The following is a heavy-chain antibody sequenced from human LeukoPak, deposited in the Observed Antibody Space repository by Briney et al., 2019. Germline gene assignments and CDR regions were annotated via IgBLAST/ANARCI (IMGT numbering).Heavy chain of an antibody. CDR3: GREWAVDF. J-gene: IGHJ4*02. Sequence: PGGSLRLSCAASGFTFSSYGMHWVRQAPGKGLEWVAVIWYGGSNKYYADSVKGRFTISRDNSKNTLYLQMNSLRAEDTAVYYCGREWAVDFWGQGTLVTVSS. CDR2: IWYGGSNK. CDR1: GFTFSSYG. V-gene: IGHV3-33*08.